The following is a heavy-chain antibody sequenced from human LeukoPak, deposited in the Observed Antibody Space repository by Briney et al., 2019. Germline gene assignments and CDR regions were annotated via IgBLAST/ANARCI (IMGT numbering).Heavy chain of an antibody. CDR3: ARDDNYGIFVNVDY. CDR1: GGTFSSYG. D-gene: IGHD4-11*01. V-gene: IGHV1-18*01. J-gene: IGHJ4*02. CDR2: ISAYNGNT. Sequence: ASVKVSCKASGGTFSSYGISWVRQAPGQGLEWMGWISAYNGNTNYAQKLQGRVTMTTDTSTSTAYMELRSLRSDDTAVYYCARDDNYGIFVNVDYWGQGTLVTVSS.